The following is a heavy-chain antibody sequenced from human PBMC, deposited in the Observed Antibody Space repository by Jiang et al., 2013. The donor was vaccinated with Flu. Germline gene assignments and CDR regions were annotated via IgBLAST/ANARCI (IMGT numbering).Heavy chain of an antibody. D-gene: IGHD3-10*01. CDR3: ARGYYGSGSSSDFDY. J-gene: IGHJ4*02. V-gene: IGHV1-46*01. Sequence: QKFQGRVTMTRDTSASTVYMELSSLRSEDTAVYYCARGYYGSGSSSDFDYWGQGTLVTVSS.